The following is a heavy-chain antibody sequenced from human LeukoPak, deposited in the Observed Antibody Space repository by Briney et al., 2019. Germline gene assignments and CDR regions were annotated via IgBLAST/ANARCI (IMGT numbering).Heavy chain of an antibody. CDR3: ARRDVTTHRFDY. V-gene: IGHV4-30-4*01. Sequence: PSETLSLTCTVSGDSISSGTSYWSWIRQPPGEGLEWIGYIYHSGTSYYNPSLRSRVTISVDTSKNQSSLNLSSVTDADTAVYYCARRDVTTHRFDYWGQGTLVTVSS. CDR1: GDSISSGTSY. J-gene: IGHJ4*02. D-gene: IGHD4-17*01. CDR2: IYHSGTS.